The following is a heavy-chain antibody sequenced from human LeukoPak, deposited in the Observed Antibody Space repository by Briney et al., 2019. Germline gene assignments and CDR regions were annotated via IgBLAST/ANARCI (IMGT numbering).Heavy chain of an antibody. D-gene: IGHD1-7*01. CDR3: ARDNWNYGSSMDV. J-gene: IGHJ6*02. CDR1: AGSIGTYY. V-gene: IGHV4-59*12. CDR2: IYYTGNT. Sequence: SETLSLTCTVSAGSIGTYYWSWIRQPPGKGLEWIGYIYYTGNTNYSPSLKSRVTISLDTSKNQLSLKLSSVTAADTAVYYCARDNWNYGSSMDVWGQGTTVTVSS.